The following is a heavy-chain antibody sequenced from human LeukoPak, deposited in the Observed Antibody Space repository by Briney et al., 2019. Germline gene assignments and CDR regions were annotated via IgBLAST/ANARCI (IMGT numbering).Heavy chain of an antibody. V-gene: IGHV3-48*01. Sequence: GGSLRLSCAASGFTFSSYSMNWVRQAPGKGLEWVSYISTSSRTIYYADSVKGRFTISRDNAQNSLYLQMNSLRAEDTAVYFCARDLYGDYALDYWGQGTLVTVSS. CDR3: ARDLYGDYALDY. CDR1: GFTFSSYS. D-gene: IGHD4-17*01. CDR2: ISTSSRTI. J-gene: IGHJ4*02.